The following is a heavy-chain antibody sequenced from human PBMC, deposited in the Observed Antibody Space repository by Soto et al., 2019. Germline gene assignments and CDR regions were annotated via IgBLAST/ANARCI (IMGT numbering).Heavy chain of an antibody. CDR2: MNPNSGNT. CDR1: GYTFTSYD. Sequence: VASVKVSCKASGYTFTSYDINWVRQATGQGLEWMGWMNPNSGNTGYAQKFQGRVTMTRNTSISTAYMELSSLRSEDTAVYYCARDPPITESDAYYYYYYGMDVWGQGTTVTVSS. J-gene: IGHJ6*02. CDR3: ARDPPITESDAYYYYYYGMDV. D-gene: IGHD3-10*01. V-gene: IGHV1-8*01.